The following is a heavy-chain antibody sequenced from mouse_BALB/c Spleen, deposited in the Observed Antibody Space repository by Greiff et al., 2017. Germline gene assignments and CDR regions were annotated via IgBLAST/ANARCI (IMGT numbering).Heavy chain of an antibody. V-gene: IGHV3-8*02. Sequence: EVKLQESGPSLVKPSQTLSLTCSVTGDSITSGYWNWIRKFPGNKLEYMGYISYSGSTYYNPSLKSRISITRDTSKNQYYLQLNSVTTEDTATYYGARRDYGGFWFAYWGQGTLVTVSA. D-gene: IGHD2-4*01. CDR3: ARRDYGGFWFAY. CDR2: ISYSGST. CDR1: GDSITSGY. J-gene: IGHJ3*01.